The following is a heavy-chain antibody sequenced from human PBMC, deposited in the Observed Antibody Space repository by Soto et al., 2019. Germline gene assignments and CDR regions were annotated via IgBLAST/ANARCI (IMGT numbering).Heavy chain of an antibody. Sequence: GESLKISCQGSGDNFRTYWIGWLRQIPWKGLERMGIIYFGDSNVKHSPCFQGQVTILADKASSTAYLQWSSLKASHAAMYYGARQRNRVGAPVNCWGEGTLVTVSS. D-gene: IGHD1-26*01. CDR2: IYFGDSNV. CDR3: ARQRNRVGAPVNC. J-gene: IGHJ4*02. CDR1: GDNFRTYW. V-gene: IGHV5-51*01.